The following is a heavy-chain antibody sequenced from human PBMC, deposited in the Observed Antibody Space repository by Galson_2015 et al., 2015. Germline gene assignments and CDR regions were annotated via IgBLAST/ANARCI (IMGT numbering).Heavy chain of an antibody. Sequence: SLRLSCAASGFTFSSYAMHWVRQAPGKGLEWVAVISYDGSNKYYADSVKGRFTISRDNSKNTLYLQMNSLRAVDTAVYYCARGIERSSGRHDAFDIWGQGTMVTVSS. D-gene: IGHD6-19*01. CDR3: ARGIERSSGRHDAFDI. V-gene: IGHV3-30-3*01. CDR1: GFTFSSYA. J-gene: IGHJ3*02. CDR2: ISYDGSNK.